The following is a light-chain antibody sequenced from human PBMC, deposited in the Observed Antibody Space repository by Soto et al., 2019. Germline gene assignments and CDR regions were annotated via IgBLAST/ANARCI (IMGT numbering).Light chain of an antibody. CDR2: DAS. CDR3: QQYGDLPLT. J-gene: IGKJ4*01. CDR1: QDIGNY. V-gene: IGKV1-33*01. Sequence: DIHMTQSPPSLSASVGNIFTITCQASQDIGNYLSWYQQKLGKAPKLLIYDASSLETGVPPRFSGSGYGTDFAFTITSMQHEDFETYYCQQYGDLPLTFGGGTKVDI.